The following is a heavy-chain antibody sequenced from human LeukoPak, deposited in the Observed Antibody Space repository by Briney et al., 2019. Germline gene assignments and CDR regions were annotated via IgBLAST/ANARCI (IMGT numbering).Heavy chain of an antibody. J-gene: IGHJ5*02. Sequence: PGGSLRLSCAASGFSSSYNWMSWVRQAPGKGLEWVANINKDGSQKYYVDSVKGRFTISRDSTKNSLSLQMSSLRAEDTAVYYCAGNTNYLFDPWGQGTLVAVSS. CDR1: GFSSSYNW. CDR3: AGNTNYLFDP. V-gene: IGHV3-7*01. CDR2: INKDGSQK. D-gene: IGHD1-1*01.